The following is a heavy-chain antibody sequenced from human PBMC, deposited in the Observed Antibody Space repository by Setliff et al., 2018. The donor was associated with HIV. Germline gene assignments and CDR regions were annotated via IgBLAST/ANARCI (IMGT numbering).Heavy chain of an antibody. D-gene: IGHD1-26*01. J-gene: IGHJ4*02. Sequence: GGSLRLSCAASGFASSGFAFSHYWMHWVRQAPGKGLVWVSRITNDVSATTYADFVKGRFTISRDNGKNFLYLEMNSLRVEDTALYYCVKDIVVGASIPPGVFDFWGQGTLVTVSS. CDR2: ITNDVSAT. V-gene: IGHV3-74*01. CDR1: GFAFSHYW. CDR3: VKDIVVGASIPPGVFDF.